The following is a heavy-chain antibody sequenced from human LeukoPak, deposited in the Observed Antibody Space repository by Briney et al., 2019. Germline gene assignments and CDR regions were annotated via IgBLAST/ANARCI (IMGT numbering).Heavy chain of an antibody. CDR2: INPNSGGT. J-gene: IGHJ4*02. Sequence: GASVKVSCKASGYTFTGYYMHWVRQAPGQGLAGLGWINPNSGGTNYAQKFQGRVTMTRDTSISTAYMELSRLRSDDTAVYYCARGNYDILTGYYIFDYWGQGTLVTVSS. CDR3: ARGNYDILTGYYIFDY. D-gene: IGHD3-9*01. CDR1: GYTFTGYY. V-gene: IGHV1-2*02.